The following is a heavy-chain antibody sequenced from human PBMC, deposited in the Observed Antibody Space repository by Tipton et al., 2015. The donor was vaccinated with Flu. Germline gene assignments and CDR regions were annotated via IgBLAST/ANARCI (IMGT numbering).Heavy chain of an antibody. CDR2: ISTSSSVI. J-gene: IGHJ4*02. CDR3: VRGVGYCTRTSCYASGPLEY. CDR1: GFGFSSYN. Sequence: SLRLSCAASGFGFSSYNMNWVRQAPGKGLEWVSFISTSSSVISYADSVKGRFTISRDNAKNSLYLQMNSLRDEDTAVYYCVRGVGYCTRTSCYASGPLEYWGQGTLVNVSS. V-gene: IGHV3-48*02. D-gene: IGHD2-2*01.